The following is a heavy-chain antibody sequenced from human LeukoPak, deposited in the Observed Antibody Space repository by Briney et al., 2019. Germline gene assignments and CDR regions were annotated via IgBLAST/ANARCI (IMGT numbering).Heavy chain of an antibody. CDR2: IRYDGSNK. CDR1: GFTFSSYG. V-gene: IGHV3-30*02. Sequence: PGGSLRLSCAASGFTFSSYGMNWVRQAPGKGLEWLAVIRYDGSNKYYADSVKGRFTISRDNFKNTMFLQMNSLRVEDTAVYYCAKSTYGSLGEIDYWGQGTVVTVSS. J-gene: IGHJ4*02. CDR3: AKSTYGSLGEIDY. D-gene: IGHD3-16*01.